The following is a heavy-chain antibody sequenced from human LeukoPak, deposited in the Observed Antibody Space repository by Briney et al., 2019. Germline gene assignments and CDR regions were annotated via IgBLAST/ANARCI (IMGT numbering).Heavy chain of an antibody. CDR1: GGSFSGYY. V-gene: IGHV4-59*01. CDR2: VSYSGST. D-gene: IGHD3-22*01. CDR3: ARAPYSSGFYLFDP. J-gene: IGHJ5*02. Sequence: PSETLSLTCAVYGGSFSGYYWSWIRQPPGKGLESIGYVSYSGSTTYNPSLKSRVTISVDTSKNQFSLKLSSVTAADTAVYYCARAPYSSGFYLFDPWGQGTLVTVSS.